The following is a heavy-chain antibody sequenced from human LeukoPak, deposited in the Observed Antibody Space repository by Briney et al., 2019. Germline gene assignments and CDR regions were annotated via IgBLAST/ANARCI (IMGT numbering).Heavy chain of an antibody. CDR2: IYTSGST. D-gene: IGHD2-2*01. CDR1: GVSISSYY. V-gene: IGHV4-4*07. CDR3: ALGYCSSTSCHPPPAAFDI. Sequence: SETLSLTCTVSGVSISSYYWSWIRQPAGKGLEWIGRIYTSGSTNYNPSLKSRVTMSVDTSKNQFSLKLSSVTAADTAVYYCALGYCSSTSCHPPPAAFDIWGQGTMVTVSS. J-gene: IGHJ3*02.